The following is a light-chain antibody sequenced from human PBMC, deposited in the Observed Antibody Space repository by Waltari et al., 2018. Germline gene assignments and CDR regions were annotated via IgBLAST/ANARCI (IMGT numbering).Light chain of an antibody. CDR3: QQRRSWPLT. CDR1: QIVGTY. V-gene: IGKV3-11*01. J-gene: IGKJ4*01. CDR2: DAS. Sequence: EIVLTQSPAILSFSLGERATLPCRASQIVGTYLAWYQQRPGQSPRLLIYDASYRATGIPGRFSGSGSETDFTLTISSLQPEDFAVYYCQQRRSWPLTFGGGTRVQI.